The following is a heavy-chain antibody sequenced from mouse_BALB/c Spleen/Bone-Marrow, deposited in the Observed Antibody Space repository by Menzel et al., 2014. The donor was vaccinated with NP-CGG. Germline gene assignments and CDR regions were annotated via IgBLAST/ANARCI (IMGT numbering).Heavy chain of an antibody. CDR3: ESPRGAY. Sequence: QVQLQQPGAELVRPGASVKLSCKALGYIFTDYEMHWVKQTPVHGLEWMGAIHPGSGGTAYNQKFKGKATLTADKSSNPASMELSSLASEDSAVYYGESPRGAYWDQGTLATVSA. J-gene: IGHJ3*01. CDR1: GYIFTDYE. CDR2: IHPGSGGT. V-gene: IGHV1-15*01.